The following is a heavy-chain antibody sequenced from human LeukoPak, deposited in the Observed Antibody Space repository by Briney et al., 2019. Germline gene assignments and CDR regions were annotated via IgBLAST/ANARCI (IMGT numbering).Heavy chain of an antibody. Sequence: SETLSLTCAVYGGSFSGYYWSWIRQPPGKGLEWIGEINHSGSTNYNPSLKSRVTISVDTSKNQFSLRLSSVTAADTAVYYCARHKSGIDWFDPWGQGTLVTVSS. CDR3: ARHKSGIDWFDP. CDR2: INHSGST. J-gene: IGHJ5*02. CDR1: GGSFSGYY. D-gene: IGHD1-14*01. V-gene: IGHV4-34*01.